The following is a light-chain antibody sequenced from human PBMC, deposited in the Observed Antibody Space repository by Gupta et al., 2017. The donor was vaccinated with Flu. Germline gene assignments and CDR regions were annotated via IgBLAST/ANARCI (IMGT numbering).Light chain of an antibody. V-gene: IGLV1-44*01. CDR1: SSNIGRNT. Sequence: QSVLTPPPSASGTPGQRGTTSCSGSSSNIGRNTVNWYQQLPGTAPKLLIYNNNQRPSGVPDRFSGSKSGTSASLAISGLQSEDEAGYYCAAWDDSLGGFVVFGGGTKLTVL. CDR2: NNN. J-gene: IGLJ2*01. CDR3: AAWDDSLGGFVV.